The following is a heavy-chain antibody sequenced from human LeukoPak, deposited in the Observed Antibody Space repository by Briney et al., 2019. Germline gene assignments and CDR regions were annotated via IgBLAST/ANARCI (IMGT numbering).Heavy chain of an antibody. CDR2: INAGNGNT. CDR1: GYTFTSYA. V-gene: IGHV1-3*01. D-gene: IGHD3-3*01. CDR3: ARAQVYDFWSGYYRTSYYYYGMDV. Sequence: ASVKVSCTASGYTFTSYAMHWVRQAPGQRLEWMGWINAGNGNTKYSQKFQGRVTITRDTSASTAYMELSSLRSEDTAVYYCARAQVYDFWSGYYRTSYYYYGMDVWGQGTTVTVSS. J-gene: IGHJ6*02.